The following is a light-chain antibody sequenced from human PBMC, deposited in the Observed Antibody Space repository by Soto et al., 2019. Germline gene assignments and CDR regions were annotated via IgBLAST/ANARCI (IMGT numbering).Light chain of an antibody. CDR2: DAS. CDR1: QSLDRW. J-gene: IGKJ1*01. Sequence: DIQMTQSPSTLSASVGDRVTITCRASQSLDRWLAWYQQKPGKAPELLIHDASSLEDGVPSRFSGSGSGTEFTLAISSLQPDDFAIYYCQQYDIYPWTFGQGTKVDI. CDR3: QQYDIYPWT. V-gene: IGKV1-5*01.